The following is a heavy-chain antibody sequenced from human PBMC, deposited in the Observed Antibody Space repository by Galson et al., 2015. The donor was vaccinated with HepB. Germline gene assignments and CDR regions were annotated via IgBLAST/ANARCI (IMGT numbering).Heavy chain of an antibody. Sequence: SLRLSCAASGFTFSSYAMSWVRQAPGKGLEWVSAISGSGGSTYYADSVKGRFTISRDNSKNTLYLQMNSLRAEDTAVYYCAKDFPSAFLITMVDEISVWGQGTTVTVSS. CDR3: AKDFPSAFLITMVDEISV. V-gene: IGHV3-23*01. D-gene: IGHD3-10*01. CDR1: GFTFSSYA. J-gene: IGHJ6*02. CDR2: ISGSGGST.